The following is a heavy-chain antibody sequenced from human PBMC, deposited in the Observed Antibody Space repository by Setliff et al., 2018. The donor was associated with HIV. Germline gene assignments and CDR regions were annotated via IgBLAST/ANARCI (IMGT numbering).Heavy chain of an antibody. Sequence: PGESLKISCAASGFSNSALHWVRQAPGKGLEWVTFINYDDNYEYYADSVKGRFTTSRDNSKSTVDLQMTSLTAEDTAVYYCVKDGDYRNGDYDAFDIWGQGTMVTVSS. CDR3: VKDGDYRNGDYDAFDI. V-gene: IGHV3-30*02. J-gene: IGHJ3*02. CDR1: GFSNSA. CDR2: INYDDNYE. D-gene: IGHD4-17*01.